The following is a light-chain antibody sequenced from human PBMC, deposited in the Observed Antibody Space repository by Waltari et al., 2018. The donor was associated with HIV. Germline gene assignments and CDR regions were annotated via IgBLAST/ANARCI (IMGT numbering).Light chain of an antibody. J-gene: IGKJ5*01. CDR1: RDISND. CDR3: QNDDSAPVA. Sequence: DIQLSPVPSSLSPSVGARVTITCRASRDISNDLAWYQQKPGEVPKLLIYASSSLRSGVPSRFRGSGSGTDFTLTINGLQPEDGASYYWQNDDSAPVAFGQGTRLEI. V-gene: IGKV1-27*01. CDR2: ASS.